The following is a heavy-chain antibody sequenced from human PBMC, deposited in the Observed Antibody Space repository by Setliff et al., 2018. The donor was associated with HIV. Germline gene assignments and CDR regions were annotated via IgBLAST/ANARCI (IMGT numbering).Heavy chain of an antibody. CDR2: FDPEDVET. V-gene: IGHV1-24*01. J-gene: IGHJ1*01. Sequence: ASVKVSCKVSGYTLTELSMHWVRQAPGKGLEWMGGFDPEDVETIYAQKFQGRVTMTEDTSTDTAYMELNSLRSEDTAMYYCATVRAYYYYSSGQEDFQHWGQGTLVTVSS. D-gene: IGHD3-22*01. CDR1: GYTLTELS. CDR3: ATVRAYYYYSSGQEDFQH.